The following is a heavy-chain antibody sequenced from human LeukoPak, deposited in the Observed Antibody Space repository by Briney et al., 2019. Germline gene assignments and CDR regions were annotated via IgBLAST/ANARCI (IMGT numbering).Heavy chain of an antibody. J-gene: IGHJ3*02. Sequence: GGSLRLSCAASGFTFSDYSMNWVRQAPGKGLEWVSYISTSSSTIYYADSVKGRFIISRDNAKNSLYLQMNSLRAEDTAVYYCARDFSTGVPPNAFDIWGQGTMVTVSS. CDR1: GFTFSDYS. CDR2: ISTSSSTI. D-gene: IGHD1-14*01. CDR3: ARDFSTGVPPNAFDI. V-gene: IGHV3-48*01.